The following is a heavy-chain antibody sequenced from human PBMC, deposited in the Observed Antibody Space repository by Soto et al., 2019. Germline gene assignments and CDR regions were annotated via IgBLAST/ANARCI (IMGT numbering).Heavy chain of an antibody. CDR3: ARGRGITIFGVGLTWFDP. D-gene: IGHD3-3*01. CDR1: GGSFSGYY. V-gene: IGHV4-34*01. CDR2: INHSGST. J-gene: IGHJ5*02. Sequence: PSETLSLTCAVYGGSFSGYYWSWIRQPPGKGLEWIGEINHSGSTNYNPSLKSRVTISVDTSKNQFSLKLSSVTAADTAVYYCARGRGITIFGVGLTWFDPWGQGTLVTVSS.